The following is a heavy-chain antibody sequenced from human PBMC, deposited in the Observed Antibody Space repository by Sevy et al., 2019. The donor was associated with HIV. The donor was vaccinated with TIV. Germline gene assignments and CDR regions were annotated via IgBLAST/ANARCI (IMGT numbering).Heavy chain of an antibody. V-gene: IGHV3-11*01. Sequence: GGSLRLSCTTSGFTLSDHYMSWVRQAPGKGLEWISHISTTDDTVHYAESAKGRFTISKDNTRNSLYLQMNSLRADDTAVYYCARVSGWLYFDYWGQGALVTVSS. CDR2: ISTTDDTV. CDR1: GFTLSDHY. CDR3: ARVSGWLYFDY. J-gene: IGHJ4*02. D-gene: IGHD6-19*01.